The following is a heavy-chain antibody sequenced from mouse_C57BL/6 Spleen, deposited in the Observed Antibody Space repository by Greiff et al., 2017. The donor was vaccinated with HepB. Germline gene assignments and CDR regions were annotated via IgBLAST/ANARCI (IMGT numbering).Heavy chain of an antibody. CDR1: GYTFTSYW. Sequence: QVQLQQPGAELVRPGTSVKLSCKASGYTFTSYWMHWVKQRPGQGLEWIGVIDPSDSYTNYNQKFKGKATLTVDTSSSTAYMQLSSLTSEDSAVYYCASTTSLYFDVWGTGTTVTVSS. V-gene: IGHV1-59*01. CDR3: ASTTSLYFDV. CDR2: IDPSDSYT. J-gene: IGHJ1*03. D-gene: IGHD5-5*01.